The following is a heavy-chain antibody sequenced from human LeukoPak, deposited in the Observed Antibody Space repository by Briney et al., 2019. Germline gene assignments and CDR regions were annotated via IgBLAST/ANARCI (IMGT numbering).Heavy chain of an antibody. J-gene: IGHJ5*02. D-gene: IGHD6-19*01. CDR1: GGSFNGNY. Sequence: SETLSLTCAVYGGSFNGNYWSWIRQPPGKGLEWIGEINHSGSTSYNPSLKSRVTVSIDTSKNQFSLKLSSVTAADTAVYYCAREGAAVAGNPWGQGTLVTVSS. V-gene: IGHV4-34*01. CDR3: AREGAAVAGNP. CDR2: INHSGST.